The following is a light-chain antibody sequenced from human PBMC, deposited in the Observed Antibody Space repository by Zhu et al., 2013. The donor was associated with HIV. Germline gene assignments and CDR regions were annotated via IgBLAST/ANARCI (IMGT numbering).Light chain of an antibody. V-gene: IGLV3-10*01. Sequence: SYELTQPPSVSVLPGQTARITCSGDALPKKYAYWYQQKSGQAPVLVIYGDNKRPSGIPERFSGSSSGTMATLTISGAQVEDEADYFCFSTDSSGNRRGVFGTGTKVTVL. J-gene: IGLJ1*01. CDR3: FSTDSSGNRRGV. CDR2: GDN. CDR1: ALPKKY.